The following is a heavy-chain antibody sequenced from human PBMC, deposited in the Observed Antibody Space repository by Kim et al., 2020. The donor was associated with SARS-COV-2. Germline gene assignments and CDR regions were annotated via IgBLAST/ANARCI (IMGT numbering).Heavy chain of an antibody. V-gene: IGHV1-18*04. CDR1: GYTFTSYG. CDR3: ARAGGYYDFWSGPGYGMDV. D-gene: IGHD3-3*01. J-gene: IGHJ6*02. Sequence: ASVKVSCKASGYTFTSYGISWVRQAPGQGLEWMGWISAYNGNTNYAQKLQGRVTMTTDTSTSTAYMELRSLRSDDTAVYYCARAGGYYDFWSGPGYGMDVWGQGTTVTVSS. CDR2: ISAYNGNT.